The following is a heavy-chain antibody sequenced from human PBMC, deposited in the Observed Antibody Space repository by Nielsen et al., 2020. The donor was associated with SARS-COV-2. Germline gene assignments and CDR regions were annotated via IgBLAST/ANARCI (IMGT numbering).Heavy chain of an antibody. CDR1: GGTFSSYA. Sequence: SVKVSYKASGGTFSSYAISWVRQAPGQGLEWMGGIIPIFGTANYAQKFQGRVTITADESTSTAYMELSSLRSEDTAVYYCARDGVWYDILTGYPRWFDPWGQGTLVTVSS. J-gene: IGHJ5*02. D-gene: IGHD3-9*01. CDR2: IIPIFGTA. CDR3: ARDGVWYDILTGYPRWFDP. V-gene: IGHV1-69*13.